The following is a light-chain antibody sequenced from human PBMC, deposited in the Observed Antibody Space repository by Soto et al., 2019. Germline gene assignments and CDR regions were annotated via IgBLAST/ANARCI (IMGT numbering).Light chain of an antibody. V-gene: IGLV4-69*01. Sequence: QLVLTQSPSASASLGASVKLTCTLSSGHSSYAIAWHQQQPEKGPRYLMKLNSDGSHSKGDGIPDRFSGSSSGAERYLTISSLQSEDEADYYCQTWMVFGGGTKVTVL. CDR3: QTWMV. CDR1: SGHSSYA. CDR2: LNSDGSH. J-gene: IGLJ2*01.